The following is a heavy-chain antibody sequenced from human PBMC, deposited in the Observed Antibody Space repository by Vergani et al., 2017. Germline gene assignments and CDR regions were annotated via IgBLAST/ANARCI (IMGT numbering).Heavy chain of an antibody. Sequence: QVQLQQWGAGLLKPSETLSLTCAVYGGSFSGYYWSWIRQPPGKGLEWIGSIYYSGSTYYNPSLKSRVTISVDTSKNQFSLKLSSVTAADTAVYYCARPVVGATATVDYWGQGTLVTVSS. D-gene: IGHD1-26*01. CDR3: ARPVVGATATVDY. CDR1: GGSFSGYY. CDR2: IYYSGST. V-gene: IGHV4-34*01. J-gene: IGHJ4*02.